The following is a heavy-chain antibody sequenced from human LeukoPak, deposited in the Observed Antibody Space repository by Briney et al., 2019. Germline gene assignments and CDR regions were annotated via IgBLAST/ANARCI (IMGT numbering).Heavy chain of an antibody. CDR3: VRVANGATFDY. CDR2: MNSDGSEK. D-gene: IGHD5-12*01. Sequence: GGSLRLSCAASGFTFSKSWMNWVRQAPGKGLEWVASMNSDGSEKFCEDSVKGRFTISRDNAKSSLYLDMNSLRADDTAVYYCVRVANGATFDYWGRGTLVTVSS. CDR1: GFTFSKSW. V-gene: IGHV3-7*01. J-gene: IGHJ4*02.